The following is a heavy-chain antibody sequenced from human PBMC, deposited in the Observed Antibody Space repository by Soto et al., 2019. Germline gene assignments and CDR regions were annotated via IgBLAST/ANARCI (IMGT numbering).Heavy chain of an antibody. CDR3: ARGGNYDFWSGYWNYYYYGMDV. V-gene: IGHV1-8*01. Sequence: ASVKVSCKASGYTFTSYYINWVRQATGQGLERMGWMNPNSGNTGYAQKFQGRVTMTRNTSISTAYMELSSLRSEDTAVYYCARGGNYDFWSGYWNYYYYGMDVWGQGTTVTVSS. CDR2: MNPNSGNT. CDR1: GYTFTSYY. J-gene: IGHJ6*02. D-gene: IGHD3-3*01.